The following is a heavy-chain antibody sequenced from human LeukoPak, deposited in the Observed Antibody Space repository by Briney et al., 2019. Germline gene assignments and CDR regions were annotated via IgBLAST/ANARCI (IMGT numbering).Heavy chain of an antibody. Sequence: GGSLRLSCAPSGFTFSGYWMTWVRQAPGKGLEWVANIKKDGSEKYYVDSVKGRFTISRDNAKNSLYLQMNSLRAEDTAVYYCARGYFDCDYWGQGTLVTVSS. V-gene: IGHV3-7*01. D-gene: IGHD3-9*01. CDR2: IKKDGSEK. J-gene: IGHJ4*02. CDR3: ARGYFDCDY. CDR1: GFTFSGYW.